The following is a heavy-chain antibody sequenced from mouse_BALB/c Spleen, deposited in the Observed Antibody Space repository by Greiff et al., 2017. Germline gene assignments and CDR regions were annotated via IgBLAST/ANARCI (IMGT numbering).Heavy chain of an antibody. CDR1: GFAFSSYD. Sequence: EVMLVESGGGLVKPGGSLKLSCAASGFAFSSYDMSWVRQTPEKRLEWVAYISSGGGSTYYPDTVKGRFTISRDNAKNTLYLQMSSLKSEDTAMYYCARQNYDYDEFAYWGQGTLVTVS. J-gene: IGHJ3*01. V-gene: IGHV5-12-1*01. CDR3: ARQNYDYDEFAY. CDR2: ISSGGGST. D-gene: IGHD2-4*01.